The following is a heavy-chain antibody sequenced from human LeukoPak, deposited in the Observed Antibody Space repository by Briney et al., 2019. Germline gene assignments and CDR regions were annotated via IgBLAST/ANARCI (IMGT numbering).Heavy chain of an antibody. CDR2: ISGSGGRT. CDR3: AKGGDYVWGSYPTPFDY. V-gene: IGHV3-23*01. J-gene: IGHJ4*02. Sequence: PGGSLRLSCAASGFTFSTYAMSWVRQAPGKGLEWVSGISGSGGRTDYADSVKDRFTISRDNSKNTLYLQMNSLRAEDTAVYYCAKGGDYVWGSYPTPFDYWGQGTLVTVSS. CDR1: GFTFSTYA. D-gene: IGHD3-16*02.